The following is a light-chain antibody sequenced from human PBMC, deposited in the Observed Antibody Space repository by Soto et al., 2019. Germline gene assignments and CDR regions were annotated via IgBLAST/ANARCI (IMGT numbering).Light chain of an antibody. CDR3: QQYKGYPLT. CDR1: QDIKNY. J-gene: IGKJ4*01. Sequence: DTPMTQSPSSLSASVGDRVSITCRESQDIKNYVAWFQQKPGKAPRALIYAASNLQSGVPSRFSASGYGTHFTLTINTLQTEDFASYYCQQYKGYPLTFGGGTKVE. V-gene: IGKV1-16*01. CDR2: AAS.